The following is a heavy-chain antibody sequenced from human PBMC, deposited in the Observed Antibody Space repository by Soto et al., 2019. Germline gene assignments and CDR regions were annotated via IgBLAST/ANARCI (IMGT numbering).Heavy chain of an antibody. V-gene: IGHV3-48*01. Sequence: GGSLRLSCAASGFTFSSYSMNWVRQAPGKGLEWVSYISSSSSTIYYADSVKGRFTISRDNAKNSLYLQMNSLRAEDTAVYYCAREGPYYDILTGLDYWGQGTLVTVSS. CDR3: AREGPYYDILTGLDY. CDR2: ISSSSSTI. J-gene: IGHJ4*02. CDR1: GFTFSSYS. D-gene: IGHD3-9*01.